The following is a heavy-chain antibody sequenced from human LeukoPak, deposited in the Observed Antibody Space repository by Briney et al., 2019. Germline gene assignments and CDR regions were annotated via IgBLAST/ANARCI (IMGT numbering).Heavy chain of an antibody. V-gene: IGHV3-30*02. CDR2: IRYDGSNK. Sequence: GGSLRLSCAASGFTFSSYGMHWVRQAPGKGLEWVAFIRYDGSNKYYADSMKGRFTISRDNSKNTLYLQMNSLRAEDTAVYYCAKDAVAYYYDSSGYYRIYYYYMDVWGKGTTVTVSS. CDR1: GFTFSSYG. D-gene: IGHD3-22*01. CDR3: AKDAVAYYYDSSGYYRIYYYYMDV. J-gene: IGHJ6*03.